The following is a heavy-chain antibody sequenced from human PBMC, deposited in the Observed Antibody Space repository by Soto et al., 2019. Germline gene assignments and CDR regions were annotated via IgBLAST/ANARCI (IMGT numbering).Heavy chain of an antibody. CDR1: GFKFTDYG. CDR3: ARDGARIDSSGKFDY. CDR2: SWFDGSIA. Sequence: QVQLVESGGGVVQPGRSLRLSCVASGFKFTDYGLNWVRQTPGKGLEWVAISWFDGSIAYYAESVKGHFTNSRDDSRNTVYLHMNSLRGEDTAMYYCARDGARIDSSGKFDYWGQGTQVTVSS. D-gene: IGHD3-22*01. J-gene: IGHJ4*02. V-gene: IGHV3-33*01.